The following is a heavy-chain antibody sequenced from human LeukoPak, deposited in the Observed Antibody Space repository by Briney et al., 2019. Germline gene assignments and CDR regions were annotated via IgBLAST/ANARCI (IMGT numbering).Heavy chain of an antibody. Sequence: GGSLRLSWAASRFTFTYYAMNWVRQAPGKGLEWDAAISESGGSTYYADSVKGRFTISRDNSKNTLYLQMNSLRAEDTAVYYCAKDDSGYTYGAIDYWGQGTLVTVSS. V-gene: IGHV3-23*01. CDR1: RFTFTYYA. CDR3: AKDDSGYTYGAIDY. CDR2: ISESGGST. D-gene: IGHD5-18*01. J-gene: IGHJ4*02.